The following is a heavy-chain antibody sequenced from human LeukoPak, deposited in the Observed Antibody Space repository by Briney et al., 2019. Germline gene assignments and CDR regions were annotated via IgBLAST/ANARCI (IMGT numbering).Heavy chain of an antibody. CDR3: ARVWDASGWSNWFDP. J-gene: IGHJ5*02. D-gene: IGHD6-19*01. CDR2: VNPDSSDT. CDR1: GYKFTAYY. V-gene: IGHV1-2*02. Sequence: ASVRVSCKSSGYKFTAYYIHWIRQAPGQGLEWMGWVNPDSSDTNYTQKYQGRLTLTRDTSVTTVYMELSSLTSDDTAVYYCARVWDASGWSNWFDPWGQRTLVTVSS.